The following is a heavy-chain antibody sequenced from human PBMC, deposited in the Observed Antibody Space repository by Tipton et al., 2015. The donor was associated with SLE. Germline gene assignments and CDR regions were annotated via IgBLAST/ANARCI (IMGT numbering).Heavy chain of an antibody. V-gene: IGHV4-59*01. CDR2: IYYSGST. J-gene: IGHJ4*02. D-gene: IGHD3-22*01. CDR3: ARGDTSGYPDY. CDR1: GGSISSYY. Sequence: LRLSCTVSGGSISSYYWSWIRQPPGKGLEWIGYIYYSGSTNYNPSLKSRVTISVDTSKNQFSLKLSSVTAADTAVYYCARGDTSGYPDYWGQGTLVTVSS.